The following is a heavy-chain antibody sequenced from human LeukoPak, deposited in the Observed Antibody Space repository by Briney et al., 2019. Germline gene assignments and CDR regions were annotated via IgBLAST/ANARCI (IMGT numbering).Heavy chain of an antibody. CDR1: GGSLSYYY. V-gene: IGHV4-34*01. Sequence: SETLSLTCAVYGGSLSYYYWSWIRQSPEKGLEWIGEINRSGSTNYNPSLKSRVSISVDTSKNQFSLKLSSVTAADTTIYYCARGGFYCGDDCYVDYWGQGALVTVSS. J-gene: IGHJ4*02. CDR2: INRSGST. D-gene: IGHD2-21*02. CDR3: ARGGFYCGDDCYVDY.